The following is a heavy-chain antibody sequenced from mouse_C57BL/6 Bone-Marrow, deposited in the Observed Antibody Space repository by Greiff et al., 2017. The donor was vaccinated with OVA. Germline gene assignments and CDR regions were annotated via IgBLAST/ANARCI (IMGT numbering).Heavy chain of an antibody. CDR1: GYSITSGYY. Sequence: EVKLEESGPGLVKPSQSLSLTCSVPGYSITSGYYWNWIRQFPGNKLEWMGYISYDGSNNYNPSLKNRISITRDTSKNQFFLKLNSVTTEDTATYYCARALYGYVPAWFAYWGQGTLVTVSA. J-gene: IGHJ3*01. V-gene: IGHV3-6*01. CDR2: ISYDGSN. D-gene: IGHD2-2*01. CDR3: ARALYGYVPAWFAY.